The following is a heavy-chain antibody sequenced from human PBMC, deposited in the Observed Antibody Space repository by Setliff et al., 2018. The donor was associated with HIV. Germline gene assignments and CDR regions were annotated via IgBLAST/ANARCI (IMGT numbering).Heavy chain of an antibody. CDR1: GYTFSDYY. CDR2: INSDSGGT. Sequence: ASVKVSCKASGYTFSDYYMHWVRQAPGQGLEWMGWINSDSGGTNYAQRLQGRITMTRDTSTNTVYMELNKLRSDDTAVYYCARGKPIFGVNNWFDPWGQGTLVTVSS. CDR3: ARGKPIFGVNNWFDP. J-gene: IGHJ5*02. D-gene: IGHD3-3*01. V-gene: IGHV1-2*02.